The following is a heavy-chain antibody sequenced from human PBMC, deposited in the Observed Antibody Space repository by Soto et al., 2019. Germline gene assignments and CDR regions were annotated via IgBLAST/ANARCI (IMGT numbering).Heavy chain of an antibody. CDR1: GGYFRGYY. CDR3: ARVALGDPYYFGIDF. Sequence: SETLSLTCAVYGGYFRGYYWSWIRQPPGKGLEWIGEINHSGSTNYNPSLKSRVPISVDTSKNQFSLKLSSVTAADTAVYYCARVALGDPYYFGIDFWGQGTTVTVSS. D-gene: IGHD3-16*01. V-gene: IGHV4-34*01. CDR2: INHSGST. J-gene: IGHJ6*02.